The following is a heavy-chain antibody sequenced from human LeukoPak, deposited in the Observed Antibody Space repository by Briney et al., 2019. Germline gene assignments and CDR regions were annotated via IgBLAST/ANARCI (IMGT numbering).Heavy chain of an antibody. J-gene: IGHJ4*02. V-gene: IGHV3-33*08. Sequence: PGGSLRLSCAASGFTVSNYGMHWVRQAPGKGLEWVALIWFDGRNKFHADSVKGRFTISRDNSKNTLFLQMNSLRAEDTAVYYCAREWGPIAVSGGPGYWGQGALVTVS. CDR3: AREWGPIAVSGGPGY. D-gene: IGHD6-19*01. CDR2: IWFDGRNK. CDR1: GFTVSNYG.